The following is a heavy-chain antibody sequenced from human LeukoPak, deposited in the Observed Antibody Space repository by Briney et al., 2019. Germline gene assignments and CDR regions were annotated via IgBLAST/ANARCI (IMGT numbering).Heavy chain of an antibody. D-gene: IGHD5-12*01. J-gene: IGHJ6*03. CDR2: IYSGGGT. CDR1: GFTFSSYE. CDR3: ARSYSGYDSYYYYMDV. Sequence: GGSLRLSCAASGFTFSSYEMNWVRQAPGKGLEWVSTIYSGGGTYYADSVKGRFTISRDNSKNTLYLQMNSLTAEDTAVYYCARSYSGYDSYYYYMDVWGKGTTVTVSS. V-gene: IGHV3-53*01.